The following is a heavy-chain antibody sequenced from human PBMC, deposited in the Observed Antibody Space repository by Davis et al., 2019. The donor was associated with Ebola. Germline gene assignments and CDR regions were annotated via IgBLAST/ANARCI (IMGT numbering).Heavy chain of an antibody. CDR3: ARGYYDFWSGALNRYYYGMDV. D-gene: IGHD3-3*01. J-gene: IGHJ6*02. CDR1: GYTFTGYY. CDR2: INPNSGDT. V-gene: IGHV1-2*04. Sequence: GESLKISCKASGYTFTGYYMHWVRQAPGQGLEWMGWINPNSGDTNYAKKFQGWVTMTRDTSISTAYMELSRLRSEDTAVYYCARGYYDFWSGALNRYYYGMDVWGQGTTVTVSS.